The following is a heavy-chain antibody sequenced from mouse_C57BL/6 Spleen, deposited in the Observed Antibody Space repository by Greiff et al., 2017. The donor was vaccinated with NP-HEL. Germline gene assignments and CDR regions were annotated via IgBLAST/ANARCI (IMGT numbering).Heavy chain of an antibody. J-gene: IGHJ1*03. Sequence: VMLVESGPGLVAPSQSLSITCTVSGFSLTSYGVSWVRQPPGKGLEWLGVIWGDGSTHYHSALISRLSISKDNSKSQVFLKLNRLQTDDTATYYCAKVVVPRYFDVWGTGTTVTVSS. D-gene: IGHD1-1*01. CDR3: AKVVVPRYFDV. V-gene: IGHV2-3*01. CDR2: IWGDGST. CDR1: GFSLTSYG.